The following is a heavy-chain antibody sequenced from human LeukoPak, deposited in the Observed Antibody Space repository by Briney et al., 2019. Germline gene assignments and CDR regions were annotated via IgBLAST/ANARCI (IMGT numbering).Heavy chain of an antibody. CDR2: IYHSGST. CDR1: GYSISSGYY. D-gene: IGHD6-13*01. V-gene: IGHV4-38-2*02. Sequence: SETLSLTCTVSGYSISSGYYWGWIRQPPGKGLEWIGSIYHSGSTYYNPSLKSRVTISVDTSKNQFSLKLSSVTAADTAVYYCARDSKVAAAVGGGIDYWGQGTLVTVSS. J-gene: IGHJ4*02. CDR3: ARDSKVAAAVGGGIDY.